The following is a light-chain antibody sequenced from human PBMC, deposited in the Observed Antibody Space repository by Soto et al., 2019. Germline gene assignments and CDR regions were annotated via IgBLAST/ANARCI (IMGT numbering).Light chain of an antibody. CDR1: SSDVGGYNY. CDR2: EVT. J-gene: IGLJ1*01. CDR3: ISFTSRHIYV. Sequence: QSALTQPASVSGSPGQSITISCTGTSSDVGGYNYVSWYQQHPGQAPKLIIYEVTNRPSGISNRFFGSKSGNTASLTISGLQTEDEADYYCISFTSRHIYVFGTGTKLTVL. V-gene: IGLV2-14*01.